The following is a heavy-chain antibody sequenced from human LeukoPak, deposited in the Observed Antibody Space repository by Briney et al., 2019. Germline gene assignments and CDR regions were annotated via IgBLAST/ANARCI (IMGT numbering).Heavy chain of an antibody. Sequence: GGSLRLSCAASRFTFSSYTMNWVRQAPGKGLEWVSSISDSSSYIYYADSVKGRFTISRDNAKNSLYLQMNSLRAEDTAVYYCATERPYYYGSGSYWGQGTLVTVSS. J-gene: IGHJ4*02. CDR2: ISDSSSYI. CDR3: ATERPYYYGSGSY. CDR1: RFTFSSYT. V-gene: IGHV3-21*01. D-gene: IGHD3-10*01.